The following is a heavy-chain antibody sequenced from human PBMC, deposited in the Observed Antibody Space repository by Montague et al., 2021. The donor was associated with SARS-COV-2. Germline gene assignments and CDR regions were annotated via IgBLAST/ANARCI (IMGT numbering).Heavy chain of an antibody. Sequence: SLRLSCAASGFTFRNYAMTWVRQAPGKGLEWVSGISGSADITYYADSVKGRFTISRDNSKNTLYLQMSSLRAGDTAVYYRAKDREVATGGLYYFDYWGQGTLATVSS. CDR1: GFTFRNYA. J-gene: IGHJ4*02. CDR2: ISGSADIT. V-gene: IGHV3-23*01. D-gene: IGHD5-24*01. CDR3: AKDREVATGGLYYFDY.